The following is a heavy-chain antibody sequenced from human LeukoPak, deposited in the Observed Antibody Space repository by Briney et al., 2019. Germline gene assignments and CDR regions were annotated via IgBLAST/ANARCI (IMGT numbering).Heavy chain of an antibody. J-gene: IGHJ4*02. Sequence: SETLSLTCAVSGGSFRGYCWNWIRQPPGKGLEWIGEINYSGSTNYNPSLKSRVTISVDRSKNQFSLKLTSVTAADTAVYYCARGRGCSSITCYPHSWGQGTLVTVSS. V-gene: IGHV4-34*01. CDR2: INYSGST. CDR1: GGSFRGYC. D-gene: IGHD2-2*01. CDR3: ARGRGCSSITCYPHS.